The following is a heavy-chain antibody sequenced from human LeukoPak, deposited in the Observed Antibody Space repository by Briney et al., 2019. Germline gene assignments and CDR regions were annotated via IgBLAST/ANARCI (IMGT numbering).Heavy chain of an antibody. D-gene: IGHD3-9*01. CDR1: GYSFTSYW. CDR2: IYPGDSDT. Sequence: GESLKISCKGSGYSFTSYWIGWVRQMPGKGLEWMGIIYPGDSDTRYSPSFQGQVTISADKSISTAYPQWSSLKASDTAMYYCARRTTGYSGEYYYYYMDVWGKGTTVTVSS. J-gene: IGHJ6*03. CDR3: ARRTTGYSGEYYYYYMDV. V-gene: IGHV5-51*01.